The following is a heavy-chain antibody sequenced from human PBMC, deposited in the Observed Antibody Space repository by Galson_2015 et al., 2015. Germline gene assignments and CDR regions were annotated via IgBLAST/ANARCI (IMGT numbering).Heavy chain of an antibody. V-gene: IGHV3-48*01. CDR2: ISSSSSTI. CDR1: GFTFSSYS. D-gene: IGHD5-24*01. J-gene: IGHJ6*02. Sequence: SLRLSCAASGFTFSSYSMNWVRQAPGKGLEWVSYISSSSSTIYYADSVKGRFTISRDNAKNSLYLQMNSLRAEDTAVYYCARDKMWSEMATILGYYYYGMDVWGQGTTVTVSS. CDR3: ARDKMWSEMATILGYYYYGMDV.